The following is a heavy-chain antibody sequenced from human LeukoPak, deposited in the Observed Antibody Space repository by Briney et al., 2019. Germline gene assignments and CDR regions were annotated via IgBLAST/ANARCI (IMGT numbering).Heavy chain of an antibody. CDR3: ARAIAVAGDY. J-gene: IGHJ4*02. Sequence: GGSLRLSCAASGFTFSSYSMNWVRQAPGKGLEWVSSISGSSSYIYYADSVEGRFTISRDNAKNSLYLQMNSLRAEDTAVYYCARAIAVAGDYWGQGTLVTVSS. D-gene: IGHD6-19*01. V-gene: IGHV3-21*01. CDR2: ISGSSSYI. CDR1: GFTFSSYS.